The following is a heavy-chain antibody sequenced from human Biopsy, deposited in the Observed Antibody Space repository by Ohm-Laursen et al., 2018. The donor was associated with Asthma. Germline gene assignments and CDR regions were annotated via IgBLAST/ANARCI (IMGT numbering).Heavy chain of an antibody. J-gene: IGHJ4*02. D-gene: IGHD6-19*01. Sequence: SLRLSCAASGFTVSTNGMSWVRQPPGKGLEWVSVIYSGGGTYYADSVQGRVTISRDFSKNTLHLQMHSLRVEDTAVYYCARGDSSGWSHYYFGYWGQGTLVTVSS. CDR2: IYSGGGT. CDR1: GFTVSTNG. CDR3: ARGDSSGWSHYYFGY. V-gene: IGHV3-53*01.